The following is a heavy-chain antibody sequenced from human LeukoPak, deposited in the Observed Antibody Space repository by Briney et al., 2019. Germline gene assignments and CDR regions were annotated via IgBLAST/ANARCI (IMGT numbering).Heavy chain of an antibody. V-gene: IGHV3-23*01. D-gene: IGHD6-13*01. CDR3: AKDSSIWYSYFDQ. CDR2: TSGSGGST. Sequence: PGGSLRLSCAASGFTFSSYAMTWVRQAPGKGLEWVSATSGSGGSTYYADSVKGRFTISRDNSKNTVYLQMNRLRAEDTAVYYCAKDSSIWYSYFDQWGQGTLLTVSS. CDR1: GFTFSSYA. J-gene: IGHJ4*02.